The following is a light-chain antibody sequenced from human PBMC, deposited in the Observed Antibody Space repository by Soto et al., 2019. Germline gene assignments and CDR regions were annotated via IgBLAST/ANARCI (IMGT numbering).Light chain of an antibody. CDR3: CSYTGSYPLG. CDR1: SSDVGGYNY. CDR2: DVS. V-gene: IGLV2-11*01. J-gene: IGLJ2*01. Sequence: QSALTQPRSVSGSPGQSVAISCTGTSSDVGGYNYVSWYQQYPGKAPKLMIYDVSRRPSRVPDRFSGSKSGNTASLTISGLQAEDEADYYCCSYTGSYPLGFGGGTKLTVL.